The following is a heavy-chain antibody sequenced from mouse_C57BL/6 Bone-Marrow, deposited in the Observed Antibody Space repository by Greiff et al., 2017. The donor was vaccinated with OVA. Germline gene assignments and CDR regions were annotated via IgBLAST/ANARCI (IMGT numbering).Heavy chain of an antibody. CDR1: GYTFTSYW. CDR2: INPSSGYT. D-gene: IGHD1-1*01. CDR3: ARRRPIYYYGSSYGWHFDV. V-gene: IGHV1-7*01. Sequence: QVQLQQSGAELAKPGASVKLSCKASGYTFTSYWMHWVKQRPGQGLEWIGYINPSSGYTKYNQKFKDKATLTADKSSSTAYMQLSSLTYEDSAVYYCARRRPIYYYGSSYGWHFDVWGTGTTVTVSS. J-gene: IGHJ1*03.